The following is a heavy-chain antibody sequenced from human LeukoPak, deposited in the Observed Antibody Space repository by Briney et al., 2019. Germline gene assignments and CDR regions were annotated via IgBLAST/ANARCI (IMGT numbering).Heavy chain of an antibody. CDR3: ARSDYDMWSGYSYYFDH. CDR2: IYYSGNT. Sequence: PSETLSLTCTVSGVSISSSNSYWGWIRQPPGKGLEWMGSIYYSGNTYYNPSLESRVTISVDTSKNQFSLKLSSVTAADTAVYYCARSDYDMWSGYSYYFDHWGQGTLVTVSS. J-gene: IGHJ4*02. V-gene: IGHV4-39*07. CDR1: GVSISSSNSY. D-gene: IGHD3-3*01.